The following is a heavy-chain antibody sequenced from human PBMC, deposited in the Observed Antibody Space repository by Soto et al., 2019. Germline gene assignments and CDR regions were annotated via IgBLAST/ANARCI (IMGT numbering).Heavy chain of an antibody. CDR1: GYKFTTYW. J-gene: IGHJ4*02. CDR2: IYPDGSDS. CDR3: VATYGDYSDY. D-gene: IGHD4-17*01. V-gene: IGHV5-51*01. Sequence: PGESLKISCKGSGYKFTTYWIGWVRQMPGKGLEWMAIIYPDGSDSRYSPSFQGQVTISADKSISTAYLQWSSLKASDTAIYYCVATYGDYSDYWGQGTLVTVSS.